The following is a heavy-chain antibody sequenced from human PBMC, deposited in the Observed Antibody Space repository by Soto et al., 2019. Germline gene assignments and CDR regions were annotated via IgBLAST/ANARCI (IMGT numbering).Heavy chain of an antibody. Sequence: SETQSLTCTVSGGSISSGNYYWSWIRQPPGKGLEWIGFISYSGSAYYNPSLKSRVTISVDTSKNQFSPNLSFVTAADTAVYYCATMGTPATGLYYFDYWGQGSLVTVSS. V-gene: IGHV4-30-4*01. J-gene: IGHJ4*02. CDR2: ISYSGSA. CDR3: ATMGTPATGLYYFDY. D-gene: IGHD2-15*01. CDR1: GGSISSGNYY.